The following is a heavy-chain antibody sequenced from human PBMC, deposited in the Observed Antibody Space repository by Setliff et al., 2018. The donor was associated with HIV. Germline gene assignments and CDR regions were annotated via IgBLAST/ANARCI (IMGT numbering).Heavy chain of an antibody. V-gene: IGHV3-7*01. D-gene: IGHD3-16*01. CDR2: IKADGSEK. CDR1: GGSIFTTNTW. J-gene: IGHJ4*02. CDR3: ATRRGGGRHYFDY. Sequence: PSETLSLTCAVSGGSIFTTNTWWAWVRQAPGKGLEWVANIKADGSEKYYVDSVKGRFTISRDNGWNSLFLQMNSLRAEDTAVYCCATRRGGGRHYFDYWGQGTLVTVSS.